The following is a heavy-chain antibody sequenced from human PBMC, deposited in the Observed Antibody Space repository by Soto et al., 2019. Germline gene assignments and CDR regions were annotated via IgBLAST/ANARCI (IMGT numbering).Heavy chain of an antibody. V-gene: IGHV1-2*04. CDR1: GYTFTGYY. D-gene: IGHD3-9*01. J-gene: IGHJ6*02. CDR2: INPNSGGT. Sequence: ASVKVSCKASGYTFTGYYMHWVRQAPGQGLEWMGWINPNSGGTNYAQKFQGWVTMTRDTSISTAYMELSRLRSDDTAVYYCARDARGNYDILTGWSYYYYGMEVWGQGTTVTVSS. CDR3: ARDARGNYDILTGWSYYYYGMEV.